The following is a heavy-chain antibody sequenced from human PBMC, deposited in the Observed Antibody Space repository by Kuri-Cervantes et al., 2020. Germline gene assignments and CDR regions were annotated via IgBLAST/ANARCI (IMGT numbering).Heavy chain of an antibody. CDR1: GYTFTSYG. J-gene: IGHJ4*02. Sequence: ASVKVSCKASGYTFTSYGISWVRQAPGQGLEWMGWISAYNGSTNYAQKLQGRVTMTTDTSTSTAYMELRSLRSDDTAVYYCARELLGYCSPTTCQPFDYWGQGTLVTVSS. CDR3: ARELLGYCSPTTCQPFDY. D-gene: IGHD2-2*01. CDR2: ISAYNGST. V-gene: IGHV1-18*01.